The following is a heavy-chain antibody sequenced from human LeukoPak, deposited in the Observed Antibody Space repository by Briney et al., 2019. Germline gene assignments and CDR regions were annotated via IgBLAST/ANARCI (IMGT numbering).Heavy chain of an antibody. CDR3: AREGYYDSSGYYYVGNY. CDR2: INPNSGGT. J-gene: IGHJ4*02. Sequence: ASVKVSCKASGYTFTSYYMHWVRQAPGQGLEWMGRINPNSGGTNYAQKSQGRVTMTRDTSISTAYMELSRLRSDDTAVYYCAREGYYDSSGYYYVGNYWGQGTLVTVSS. CDR1: GYTFTSYY. V-gene: IGHV1-2*06. D-gene: IGHD3-22*01.